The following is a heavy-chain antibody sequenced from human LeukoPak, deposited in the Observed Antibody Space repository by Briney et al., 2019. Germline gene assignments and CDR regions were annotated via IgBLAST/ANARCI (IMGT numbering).Heavy chain of an antibody. CDR2: ISSSGSTI. J-gene: IGHJ4*02. CDR3: ARGHYDYVWGNYRQRTSDY. D-gene: IGHD3-16*02. CDR1: GFTFSSYE. Sequence: AGGSLRLSCAASGFTFSSYEMNWVRQAPGKGLEWVSYISSSGSTIYYADPVKGRFTISRDNAKNSLYLQMNSLRAEDTAVYYCARGHYDYVWGNYRQRTSDYWGQGTLVTVSS. V-gene: IGHV3-48*03.